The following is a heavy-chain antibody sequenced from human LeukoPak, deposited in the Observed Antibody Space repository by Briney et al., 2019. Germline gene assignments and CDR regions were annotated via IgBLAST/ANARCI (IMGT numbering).Heavy chain of an antibody. CDR2: IYSGGST. Sequence: GGSLRLSCAASGFTVSSNYMSWVRQAPGKGLEWVSVIYSGGSTYYADSVKGRFTISRDNSKSTLYLQMNSLRAEDTAVYYCARAVDTAMANDYWGQGTLVTVSS. CDR3: ARAVDTAMANDY. J-gene: IGHJ4*02. CDR1: GFTVSSNY. V-gene: IGHV3-66*01. D-gene: IGHD5-18*01.